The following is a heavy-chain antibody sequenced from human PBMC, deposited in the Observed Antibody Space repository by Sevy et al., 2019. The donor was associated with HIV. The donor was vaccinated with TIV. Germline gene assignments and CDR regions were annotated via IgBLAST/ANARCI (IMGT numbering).Heavy chain of an antibody. V-gene: IGHV3-49*03. CDR2: IRSKASGGTT. Sequence: GGSLRLSCEGSGFTFGDYALSWFRQAPGKGLEWLTFIRSKASGGTTEYAASVKGRFTISRDDSKSIAYLQMNSPKIEDTAVYFCATGIEATAYFDHWGQGTLVTVSS. CDR1: GFTFGDYA. D-gene: IGHD5-12*01. J-gene: IGHJ4*02. CDR3: ATGIEATAYFDH.